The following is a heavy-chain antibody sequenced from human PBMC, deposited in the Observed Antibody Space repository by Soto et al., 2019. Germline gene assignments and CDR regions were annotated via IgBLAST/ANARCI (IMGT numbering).Heavy chain of an antibody. V-gene: IGHV3-9*01. CDR1: GFTFDDYA. D-gene: IGHD3-10*01. CDR3: AKAPTYYYGSGSYLMDV. Sequence: GGSLRLSCAASGFTFDDYAMHWVRQAPGKGLEWVSGISWNSGSIGYADSVKGRFTISRDNAKNSLYLQMNSLRAEDTALYYCAKAPTYYYGSGSYLMDVWGKGTTVTIS. J-gene: IGHJ6*03. CDR2: ISWNSGSI.